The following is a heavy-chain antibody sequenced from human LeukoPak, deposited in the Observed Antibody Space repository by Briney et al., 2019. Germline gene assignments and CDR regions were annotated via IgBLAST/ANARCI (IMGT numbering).Heavy chain of an antibody. D-gene: IGHD6-6*01. Sequence: SETLSLTCAVYGGSFSGYYWSWIRQPPGKGLEWSGEINHSGSTNYNPSLKSRVTISVDTSKNQFSLKLSSVTAADTAVYYCARARGYSSSSGRVGYYYYYMDVWGKGTTVTVSS. CDR2: INHSGST. J-gene: IGHJ6*03. CDR3: ARARGYSSSSGRVGYYYYYMDV. CDR1: GGSFSGYY. V-gene: IGHV4-34*01.